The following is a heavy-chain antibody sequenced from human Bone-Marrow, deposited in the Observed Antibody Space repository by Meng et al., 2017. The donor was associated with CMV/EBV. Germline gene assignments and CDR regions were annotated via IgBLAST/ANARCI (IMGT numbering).Heavy chain of an antibody. CDR3: ARERDSEVVAAALNLFDP. CDR2: INHSGST. J-gene: IGHJ5*02. CDR1: GGSFSGYS. V-gene: IGHV4-34*01. Sequence: SETLSLTCAVSGGSFSGYSWSWIRQPPGKGLEWIGEINHSGSTNYNPSLKSRVTISVDTSKNQFSLKLGSVTAAYTAVSYCARERDSEVVAAALNLFDPWGQGTLVTVSS. D-gene: IGHD2-2*01.